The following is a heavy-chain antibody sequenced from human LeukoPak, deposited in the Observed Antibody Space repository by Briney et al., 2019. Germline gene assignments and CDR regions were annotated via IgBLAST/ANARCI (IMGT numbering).Heavy chain of an antibody. J-gene: IGHJ4*02. V-gene: IGHV1-69*05. CDR3: ARGIGDPRDY. Sequence: SVKVSCKASGGTFSSYAINWVRQAPGQGLEWMGGIIPIFGTANYAQKFQGRVTMTRNTSISTAYMELSSLRSEDTAVYYCARGIGDPRDYWGQGTLVTVSS. CDR2: IIPIFGTA. D-gene: IGHD3-16*01. CDR1: GGTFSSYA.